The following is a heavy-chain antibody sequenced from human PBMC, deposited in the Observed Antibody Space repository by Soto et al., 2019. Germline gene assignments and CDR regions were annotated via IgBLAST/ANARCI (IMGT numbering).Heavy chain of an antibody. Sequence: SETLSLTCTVSGGSISSSSYYWGWIRQPPGKGLEWIGNVYYGGSTYYNPSLKSRVTISVETSKSQFSLKLSSVTAADTAVYYCAGGDYYHSSGYYFYYYTMDVWGQGTTVTISS. CDR3: AGGDYYHSSGYYFYYYTMDV. V-gene: IGHV4-39*01. CDR1: GGSISSSSYY. CDR2: VYYGGST. D-gene: IGHD3-22*01. J-gene: IGHJ6*02.